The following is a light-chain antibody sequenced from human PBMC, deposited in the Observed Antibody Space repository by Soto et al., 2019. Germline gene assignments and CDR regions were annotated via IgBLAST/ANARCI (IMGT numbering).Light chain of an antibody. Sequence: DIQMTQSPSTLSASVGDRVTITCRASQSVNSWLAWYQQKPGKSPKLLIYRSSALESGVPSRFSGSGSVTEFTLTISSLQPDDFATYYCQQYNSYPWTFGQGTKVEI. J-gene: IGKJ1*01. CDR2: RSS. CDR1: QSVNSW. CDR3: QQYNSYPWT. V-gene: IGKV1-5*03.